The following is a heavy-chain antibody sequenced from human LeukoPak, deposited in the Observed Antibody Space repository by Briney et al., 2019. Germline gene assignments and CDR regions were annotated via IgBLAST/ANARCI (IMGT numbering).Heavy chain of an antibody. V-gene: IGHV4-38-2*02. J-gene: IGHJ6*03. CDR2: IYHSGST. CDR1: GYSISSGYY. D-gene: IGHD3-3*01. Sequence: SETLSLTCTVSGYSISSGYYWGWIRQPPGKGLEWIGSIYHSGSTYYNPSLKSRVTISVDTSKNQFSLKLSSVTAADTAVYYCARVYDFWSGYPITGYYYMDVWGKGTTVTVSS. CDR3: ARVYDFWSGYPITGYYYMDV.